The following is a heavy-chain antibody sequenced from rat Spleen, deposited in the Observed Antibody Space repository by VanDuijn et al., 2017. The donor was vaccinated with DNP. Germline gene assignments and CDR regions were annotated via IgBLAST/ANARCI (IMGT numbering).Heavy chain of an antibody. CDR3: TREYRNYGYTPGWFAY. J-gene: IGHJ2*01. V-gene: IGHV5-31*01. CDR1: GFIFSNYW. CDR2: ISYEGSST. Sequence: EVQLVESGGGPVQPGRSLKLSCIVSGFIFSNYWMTWIRQAPGKGLEWVASISYEGSSTYYGDSVKGRFTISRDNAKSTLYLQMNSLRSEDTATYYCTREYRNYGYTPGWFAYWGQGVMVTVSS. D-gene: IGHD1-9*01.